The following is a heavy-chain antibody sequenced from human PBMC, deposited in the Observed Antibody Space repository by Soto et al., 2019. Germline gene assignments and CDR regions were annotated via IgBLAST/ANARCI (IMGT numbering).Heavy chain of an antibody. J-gene: IGHJ4*02. Sequence: ASVKVSCKASGYTFTGYYMHWVRQAPGQGLEWMGWINPNSGGANYAQKFQGWVTMTRDTSIGTAYMELSRLRSDDTAVYYCAIIWFGELLSLDYWGQGTLVTVSS. CDR3: AIIWFGELLSLDY. V-gene: IGHV1-2*04. CDR2: INPNSGGA. CDR1: GYTFTGYY. D-gene: IGHD3-10*01.